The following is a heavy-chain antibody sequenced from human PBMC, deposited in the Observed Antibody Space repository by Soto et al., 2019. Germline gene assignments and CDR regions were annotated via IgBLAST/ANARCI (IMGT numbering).Heavy chain of an antibody. CDR1: GFTFSSYA. V-gene: IGHV3-30-3*01. CDR2: ISYDGSNK. Sequence: GSLRLSCAASGFTFSSYAMHWVRQAPGKGLEWVAVISYDGSNKYYVDSVKGRFTISRDNSKNTLYLQMNSLRAEDTAVYYCAGHWAAAGKEFDYWGQGTLVTVSS. J-gene: IGHJ4*02. CDR3: AGHWAAAGKEFDY. D-gene: IGHD6-13*01.